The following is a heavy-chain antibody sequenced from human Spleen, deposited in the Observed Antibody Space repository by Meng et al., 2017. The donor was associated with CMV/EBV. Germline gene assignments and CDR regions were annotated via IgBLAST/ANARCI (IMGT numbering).Heavy chain of an antibody. J-gene: IGHJ5*02. Sequence: ASVKVSCKASGYTFSNHGISWVRQAPGQGLEWMAWISGNKGDSNYAWKLQGRVTVTTDTSTNTAYMELSSLTSEDTAVYFCAKDAPSESRTPGSWGQGTLVTVSS. V-gene: IGHV1-18*01. CDR1: GYTFSNHG. CDR2: ISGNKGDS. D-gene: IGHD1-14*01. CDR3: AKDAPSESRTPGS.